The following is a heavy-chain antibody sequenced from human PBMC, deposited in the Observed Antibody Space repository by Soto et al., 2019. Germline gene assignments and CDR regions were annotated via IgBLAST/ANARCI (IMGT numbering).Heavy chain of an antibody. CDR2: ISWNSGSI. CDR1: GFTFDDYA. D-gene: IGHD3-22*01. J-gene: IGHJ4*02. CDR3: AKDRGGYYDSSGYYYDY. V-gene: IGHV3-9*01. Sequence: EVQLVESGGGLVQPGRSLRLSCAASGFTFDDYAMHWVRQAPGKGLEWVSGISWNSGSIGYADSVKGRFTISRDNAKNSLYLQMNSLRAEDTALYYCAKDRGGYYDSSGYYYDYWGQGALVTVSS.